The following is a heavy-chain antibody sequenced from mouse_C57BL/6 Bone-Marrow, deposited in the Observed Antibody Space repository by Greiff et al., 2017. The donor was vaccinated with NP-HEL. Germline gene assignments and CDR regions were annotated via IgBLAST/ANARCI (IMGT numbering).Heavy chain of an antibody. CDR2: IYPRSGNT. D-gene: IGHD2-2*01. V-gene: IGHV1-81*01. J-gene: IGHJ1*03. Sequence: QVQLQQSGAELARPGASVKLSCKASGYTFTSYGISWVKQRTGQGLEWIGEIYPRSGNTYYNEKFKGKATLTADKSSSTAYMELRSLTSEDSAVSFCASLWLRRKYWYFDVWGTGTTVTVSS. CDR1: GYTFTSYG. CDR3: ASLWLRRKYWYFDV.